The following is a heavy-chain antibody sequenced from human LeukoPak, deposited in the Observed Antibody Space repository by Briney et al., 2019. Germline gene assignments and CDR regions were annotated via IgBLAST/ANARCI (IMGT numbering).Heavy chain of an antibody. Sequence: GRSLRLSCAASGFTFSSYGMHWVRQAPGKGLEWVAVIWYDGSNKYYADSVKGRFTISRDNSKNTLYLQMNSLRAEDTAVYYYARDVSVRGVINYFDYWGQGTLVTVSS. CDR1: GFTFSSYG. CDR3: ARDVSVRGVINYFDY. V-gene: IGHV3-33*01. CDR2: IWYDGSNK. J-gene: IGHJ4*02. D-gene: IGHD3-10*01.